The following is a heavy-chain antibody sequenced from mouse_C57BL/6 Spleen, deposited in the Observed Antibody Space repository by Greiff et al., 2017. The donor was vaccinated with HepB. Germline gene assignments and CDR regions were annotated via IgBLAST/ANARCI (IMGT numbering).Heavy chain of an antibody. CDR3: ARGDDGYYYAMDY. J-gene: IGHJ4*01. CDR1: GYSITSGYY. CDR2: ISYDGSN. Sequence: ESGPGLVKPSQSLSLTCSVTGYSITSGYYWNWIRQFPGNKLEWMGYISYDGSNNYNPSLKNRISITRDTSKNKFFLKLNSVTTEDTATYYCARGDDGYYYAMDYWGQGTSVTVSS. V-gene: IGHV3-6*01. D-gene: IGHD2-3*01.